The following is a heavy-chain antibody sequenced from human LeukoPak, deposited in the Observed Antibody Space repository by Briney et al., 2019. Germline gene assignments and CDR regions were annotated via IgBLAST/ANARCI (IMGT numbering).Heavy chain of an antibody. Sequence: GGSLTLSCAASGFTFSSYGMHWVRQPPGKGLEWVAVISYDGSNKYYADSVKGRFTISRDNSKNTLYLQMNSLRAEDTAVYYCAKGLGYCSGSSCYFDYWGQGTLVTVSS. J-gene: IGHJ4*02. CDR3: AKGLGYCSGSSCYFDY. D-gene: IGHD2-15*01. CDR2: ISYDGSNK. CDR1: GFTFSSYG. V-gene: IGHV3-30*18.